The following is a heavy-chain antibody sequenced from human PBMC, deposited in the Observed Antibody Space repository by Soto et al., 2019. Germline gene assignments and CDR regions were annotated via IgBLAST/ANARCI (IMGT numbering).Heavy chain of an antibody. CDR3: VRHGYCAGGSCYRGAFDI. J-gene: IGHJ3*02. V-gene: IGHV4-39*01. CDR1: GVSISSKTYY. CDR2: VYYSGTT. Sequence: SETLSLTCTVSGVSISSKTYYWGWIRQPPGNGLEWVGTVYYSGTTYYNPSLKSRVTMSIDTSKNQFSLKLTSVTAADTAVYFCVRHGYCAGGSCYRGAFDIWGQGTMVTVSS. D-gene: IGHD2-15*01.